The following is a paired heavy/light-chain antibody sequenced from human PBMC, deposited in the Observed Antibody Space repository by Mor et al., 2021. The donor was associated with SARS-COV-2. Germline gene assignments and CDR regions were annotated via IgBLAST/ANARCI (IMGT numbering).Light chain of an antibody. CDR2: EDN. J-gene: IGLJ2*01. V-gene: IGLV6-57*01. CDR1: SGSIASNY. CDR3: QSYDSSNHVV. Sequence: NFMLTQPHSVSESPGKTVTISCTRSSGSIASNYVQWYQQRPGSSPTSVMYEDNQRPSGVPDRFSGSIDSSSNSASLTISGLKTEDEADYYCQSYDSSNHVVFGGGTKLTVL.
Heavy chain of an antibody. CDR3: ARVTRTGLEAVG. Sequence: QVQLQESGPGLVKPSETLSLTCTVSGGSMSNYYWSWIRQPPGKGLEWIGHIYYTGNTNYNPSLKSRVTISADTSKNQFSLKVNSVTAADTAVYYCARVTRTGLEAVGWGQGTLVTVSS. CDR2: IYYTGNT. CDR1: GGSMSNYY. J-gene: IGHJ4*02. D-gene: IGHD6-19*01. V-gene: IGHV4-59*01.